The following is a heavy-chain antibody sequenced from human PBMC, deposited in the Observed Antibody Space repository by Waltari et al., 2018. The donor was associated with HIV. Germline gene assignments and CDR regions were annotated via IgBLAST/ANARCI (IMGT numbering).Heavy chain of an antibody. J-gene: IGHJ6*02. V-gene: IGHV4-59*01. D-gene: IGHD2-8*01. CDR3: ATLMVYAPRSHYYGMDV. Sequence: QVQLQESGPGLVRPSETLSLTCTVSGGSIGSYYWIWIRQPPGKELEWIGYIHYSGSANYNPSLKSRVTVSVDTSKHQFSLKLSSVTAADTAVYYCATLMVYAPRSHYYGMDVWGQGTTVIVSS. CDR2: IHYSGSA. CDR1: GGSIGSYY.